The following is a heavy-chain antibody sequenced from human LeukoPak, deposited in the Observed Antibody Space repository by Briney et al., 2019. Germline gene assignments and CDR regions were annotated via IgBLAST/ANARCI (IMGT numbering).Heavy chain of an antibody. CDR2: IYYSGST. Sequence: PSETLSLTCAVYGGSFSGCYWSWIRQPPGKGLEWIGYIYYSGSTNYNPSLKSRVTISVDTSKNQFSLKLSSVTAADTAVYYCARGYCSGGSCYGPWGQGTLVTVSS. V-gene: IGHV4-59*01. D-gene: IGHD2-15*01. CDR1: GGSFSGCY. CDR3: ARGYCSGGSCYGP. J-gene: IGHJ5*02.